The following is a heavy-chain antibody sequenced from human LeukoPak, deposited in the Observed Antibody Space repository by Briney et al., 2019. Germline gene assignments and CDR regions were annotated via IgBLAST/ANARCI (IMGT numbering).Heavy chain of an antibody. J-gene: IGHJ4*02. CDR1: GFTFDDYG. Sequence: RPGGSLRLSCAASGFTFDDYGMSWVRQAPGKGLEWVSGINWNGGSTGYADSVKGRFTISRDNAKNSLYLQMNSLRAEDTAVYYCARLYLPATRFDYWGQGTLVTVSS. D-gene: IGHD5-24*01. CDR3: ARLYLPATRFDY. CDR2: INWNGGST. V-gene: IGHV3-20*04.